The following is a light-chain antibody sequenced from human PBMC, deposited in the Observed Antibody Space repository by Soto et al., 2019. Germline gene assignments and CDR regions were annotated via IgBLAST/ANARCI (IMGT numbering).Light chain of an antibody. CDR1: QNTGVW. J-gene: IGKJ2*01. CDR3: QQYDSSSPT. Sequence: DIQMTQSPSTLSASVGDGVTITCRASQNTGVWLAWYQQRPGKAPKFLIYDASSLETGVPSRFSGSGSGTEFTLTIRSLQPDDFATYYCQQYDSSSPTFGQGTKLEIK. V-gene: IGKV1-5*01. CDR2: DAS.